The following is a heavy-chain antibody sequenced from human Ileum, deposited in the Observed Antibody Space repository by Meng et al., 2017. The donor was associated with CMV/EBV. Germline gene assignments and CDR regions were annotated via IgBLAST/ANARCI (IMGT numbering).Heavy chain of an antibody. CDR3: ARDVMLPAPFFDP. CDR1: GVSFSGSY. D-gene: IGHD2-2*01. CDR2: IHYSRNT. V-gene: IGHV4-34*10. Sequence: CVVHGVSFSGSYWSWIRQSPGKGLEWIGYIHYSRNTNYNPALKSRVTMSIDTSKKQFSLTMLSVTAADTAVYYCARDVMLPAPFFDPWGQGTLVTVSS. J-gene: IGHJ5*02.